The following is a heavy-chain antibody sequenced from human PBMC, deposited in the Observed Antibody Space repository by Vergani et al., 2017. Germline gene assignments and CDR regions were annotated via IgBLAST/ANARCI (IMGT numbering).Heavy chain of an antibody. J-gene: IGHJ5*02. CDR3: ARQGDMTTNDNWFDP. V-gene: IGHV5-51*01. Sequence: EVQLVQSGAEVKKPGESLKISCKGSGYSFTSYWIGWVRQMPGKGLEWMGIIYPGDSDTRYRPSCQGQVTISADKSLSTAYLQWSSLKASDTAMSYCARQGDMTTNDNWFDPWGQGTLVTVSS. D-gene: IGHD4-11*01. CDR1: GYSFTSYW. CDR2: IYPGDSDT.